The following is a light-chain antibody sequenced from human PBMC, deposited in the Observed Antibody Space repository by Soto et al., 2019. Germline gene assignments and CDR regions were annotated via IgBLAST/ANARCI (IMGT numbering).Light chain of an antibody. CDR1: QSVYGN. J-gene: IGKJ4*01. CDR3: QQYNRWPLT. Sequence: EIVMTQSPATLSVSPGEGATLSCRASQSVYGNLAWYQQKPGRSPRLLIYGASTRATGIPARFSGSGSGTEFTLTISSLQSEDFAVYYCQQYNRWPLTFVGGTKVEIK. V-gene: IGKV3-15*01. CDR2: GAS.